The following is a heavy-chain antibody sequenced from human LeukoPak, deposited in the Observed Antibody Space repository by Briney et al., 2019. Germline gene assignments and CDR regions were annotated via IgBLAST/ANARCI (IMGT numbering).Heavy chain of an antibody. Sequence: GASVKVSCKASGYTFTSYAMNWVRQAPGQGLEWMGYINPDSGGTNYAQEFQGRVTMTRDTSISTAYMELNRLRSDDTAVYYCARGEMITFGGVIVISTFDIWGQGTMVTVS. D-gene: IGHD3-16*02. CDR2: INPDSGGT. J-gene: IGHJ3*02. CDR3: ARGEMITFGGVIVISTFDI. V-gene: IGHV1-2*02. CDR1: GYTFTSYA.